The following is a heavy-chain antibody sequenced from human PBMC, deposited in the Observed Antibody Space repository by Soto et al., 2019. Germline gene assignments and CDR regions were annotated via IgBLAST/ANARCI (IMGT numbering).Heavy chain of an antibody. V-gene: IGHV3-73*01. D-gene: IGHD6-19*01. CDR3: GSSTSGWYFDY. J-gene: IGHJ4*02. CDR1: GFTFGDSA. Sequence: EVQLVESGGGMVQPGGSLKLSCAASGFTFGDSAVLWVRQASGKGLEWLGRMRSGGNNYATVYAASVKGRLIISRDDSKNMAYLQMDSLKTEDTAVYYCGSSTSGWYFDYWGQGTLVTVSS. CDR2: MRSGGNNYAT.